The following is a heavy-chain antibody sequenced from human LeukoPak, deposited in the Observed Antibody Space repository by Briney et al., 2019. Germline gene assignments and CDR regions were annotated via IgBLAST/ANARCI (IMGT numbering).Heavy chain of an antibody. J-gene: IGHJ6*04. D-gene: IGHD4-17*01. CDR2: INHSGST. CDR1: GGSISSSSYY. CDR3: AISTVTALGMDV. Sequence: SETLSLTCTVSGGSISSSSYYWSWIRQPPGKGLEWIGEINHSGSTNYNPSLKSRVTISVDTSKNQFSLKLSSVTAADTAVYYCAISTVTALGMDVWGKGTTVTVSS. V-gene: IGHV4-39*07.